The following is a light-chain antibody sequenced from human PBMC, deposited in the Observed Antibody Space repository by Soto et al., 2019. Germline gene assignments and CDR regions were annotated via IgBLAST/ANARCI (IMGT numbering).Light chain of an antibody. CDR3: QQYYGSTWT. CDR2: WAS. V-gene: IGKV4-1*01. J-gene: IGKJ1*01. Sequence: DIVMTQSPDSLAVSLGERATINCKSSQSVLYSSNNKNYLAWYQQKPGQPPKLLIYWASTRQSGVPDRFSGSGSGTDFTLTISSLQAEDVALYYCQQYYGSTWTFGQGTKVEIK. CDR1: QSVLYSSNNKNY.